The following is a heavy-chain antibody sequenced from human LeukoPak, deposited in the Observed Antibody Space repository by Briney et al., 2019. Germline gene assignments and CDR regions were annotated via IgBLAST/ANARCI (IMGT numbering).Heavy chain of an antibody. V-gene: IGHV4-59*11. CDR2: IHYSGRP. CDR1: GGSISGHY. Sequence: SETLSLACTVSGGSISGHYWTWVRQPPGKGLEWIGQIHYSGRPDYNPSLKSRVTISVDASKNQLSLKVTSVTGADTAVYYCARFGVDYDMDVWGQGTTVTVSS. CDR3: ARFGVDYDMDV. D-gene: IGHD3-16*01. J-gene: IGHJ6*02.